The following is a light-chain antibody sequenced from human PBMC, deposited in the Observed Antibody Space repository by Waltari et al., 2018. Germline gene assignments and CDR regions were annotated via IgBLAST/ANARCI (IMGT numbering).Light chain of an antibody. CDR3: QQYNTYSS. V-gene: IGKV1-5*03. Sequence: DIQMTQSPSTLSASVGDTITITCRASQSISNYLAWYQQKPGKAPKLLIYKASSSGSGVPSRFSGSGSGTEFTLNISSLQPDDFATYYCQQYNTYSSFGQGTKLEIK. CDR2: KAS. J-gene: IGKJ2*03. CDR1: QSISNY.